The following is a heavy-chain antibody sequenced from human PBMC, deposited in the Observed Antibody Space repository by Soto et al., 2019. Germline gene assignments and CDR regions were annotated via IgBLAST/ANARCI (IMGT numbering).Heavy chain of an antibody. V-gene: IGHV3-48*03. CDR3: ARDRGSGYVPDAFDI. CDR1: GFTFSSYE. CDR2: ISSSGSTI. D-gene: IGHD5-12*01. J-gene: IGHJ3*02. Sequence: EVQLVESGGGLVQPGGSLRLSCAASGFTFSSYEMNWVRQAPGKGLEWVSYISSSGSTIYYADSVKGRFTISRDNAKNSLYLQMNSLTAEDTAVYYCARDRGSGYVPDAFDIWGQGTMVTVSS.